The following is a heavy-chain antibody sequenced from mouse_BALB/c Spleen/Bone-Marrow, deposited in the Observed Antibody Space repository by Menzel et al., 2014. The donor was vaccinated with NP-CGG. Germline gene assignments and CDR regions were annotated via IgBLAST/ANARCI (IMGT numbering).Heavy chain of an antibody. CDR1: GFSLTSYG. D-gene: IGHD3-1*01. CDR3: ARDRGPPY. Sequence: QVQLQQSGPGLVAPSQSLSITCTVSGFSLTSYGVHWVRQPPGKGLEWLGVIWAGGSTNYNSALMSRLSISKDNSKSQVFLKMNSLQTDDTDMYYCARDRGPPYWGQGTLVTVSA. V-gene: IGHV2-9*02. J-gene: IGHJ3*01. CDR2: IWAGGST.